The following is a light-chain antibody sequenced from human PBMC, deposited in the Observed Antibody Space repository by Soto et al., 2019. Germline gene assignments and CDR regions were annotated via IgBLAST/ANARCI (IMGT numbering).Light chain of an antibody. CDR3: QQVNVYPST. J-gene: IGKJ4*01. CDR1: QGISSY. V-gene: IGKV1-9*01. Sequence: EIQMTQSPSSLSASVGDRVTISCRASQGISSYLGWYQQKPGKAPNLLIYDASTLHSGVPSRFSGGGSGTDFTLTISSLQPEDFATYYCQQVNVYPSTFGGGTKVDIK. CDR2: DAS.